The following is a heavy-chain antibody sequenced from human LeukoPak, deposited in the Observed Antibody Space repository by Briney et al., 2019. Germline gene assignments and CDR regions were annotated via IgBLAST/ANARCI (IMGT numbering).Heavy chain of an antibody. V-gene: IGHV3-23*01. CDR1: GFTFSNYG. D-gene: IGHD2/OR15-2a*01. Sequence: GGSLRLACAVSGFTFSNYGMSRVRQAPGKGLEWVSVNSSSGDSTYYADSVKGRFTISRDNSKNTLYLQMNGLRAEDTAIYYCAKDDGNNAKLLLDYWGQGTLVTVSS. J-gene: IGHJ4*02. CDR2: NSSSGDST. CDR3: AKDDGNNAKLLLDY.